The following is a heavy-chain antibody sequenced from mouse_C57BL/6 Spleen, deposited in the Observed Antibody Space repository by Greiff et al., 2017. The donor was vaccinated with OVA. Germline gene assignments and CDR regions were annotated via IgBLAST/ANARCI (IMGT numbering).Heavy chain of an antibody. D-gene: IGHD2-3*01. J-gene: IGHJ2*01. CDR1: GYTFTSYW. CDR3: ARSSDGYLYYFDY. Sequence: QVQLQQPGAELVRPGSSVKLSCKASGYTFTSYWMHWVKQRPIQGLEWIGNIDPSDSETHYNQKFKDKATLIVDKSSSTAYMQLSSLTSEDSAVYYCARSSDGYLYYFDYWGQGTTLTVSS. V-gene: IGHV1-52*01. CDR2: IDPSDSET.